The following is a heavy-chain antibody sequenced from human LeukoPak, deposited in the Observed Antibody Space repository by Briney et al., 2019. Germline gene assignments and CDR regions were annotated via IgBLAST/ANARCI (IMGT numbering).Heavy chain of an antibody. D-gene: IGHD3-10*01. V-gene: IGHV3-30*04. CDR1: GFTFSSYV. CDR3: ARDPMSITMDRGEGRWKNWFDP. J-gene: IGHJ5*02. CDR2: ISYDGSNE. Sequence: GRSLRLSFAASGFTFSSYVMHWVRQAPGKGLEWVAIISYDGSNEYYADSVKGRSTISRDNSKNTLYLQMNSLRAEDTAVYYCARDPMSITMDRGEGRWKNWFDPWGQGTLVTVSS.